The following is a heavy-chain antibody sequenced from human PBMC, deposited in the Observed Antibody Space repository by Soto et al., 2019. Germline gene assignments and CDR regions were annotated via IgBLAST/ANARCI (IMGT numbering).Heavy chain of an antibody. J-gene: IGHJ4*02. CDR2: INLKSGDT. D-gene: IGHD1-26*01. CDR1: GFSFSSFE. Sequence: QVQLVQSGAEVKNPGASMRVSCSTSGFSFSSFEIHWVRQAPGQGLEWVGRINLKSGDTVFEQNFQGRAAMTRNTSVSIADMELSGLKVEDTAVYYCARGRGGGVGGMLDHWGQGTPVTVSS. V-gene: IGHV1-8*01. CDR3: ARGRGGGVGGMLDH.